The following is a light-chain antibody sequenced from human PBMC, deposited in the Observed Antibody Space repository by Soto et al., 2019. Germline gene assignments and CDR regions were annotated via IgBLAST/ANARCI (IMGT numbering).Light chain of an antibody. CDR3: SSYTNKDTLL. CDR1: SSDVGGYDH. J-gene: IGLJ3*02. Sequence: QSALTQPASVSGSPGQSITISCTGTSSDVGGYDHVSWYQQHPGKAPKLIIYDVTVRPSGISRRFSGSKADISSSLAVSGLQPEDESDYYCSSYTNKDTLLFGGGTKLNVL. CDR2: DVT. V-gene: IGLV2-14*03.